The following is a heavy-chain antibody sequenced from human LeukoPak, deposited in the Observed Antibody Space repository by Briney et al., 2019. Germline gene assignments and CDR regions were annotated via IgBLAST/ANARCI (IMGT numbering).Heavy chain of an antibody. CDR2: ISSAGSYI. CDR3: ARGDPSGGPYGMDV. V-gene: IGHV3-21*01. J-gene: IGHJ6*02. Sequence: GGSLRLSCAASGFSLSTYNVCWVRQAPGKGLEWVSSISSAGSYIHYPDSVKGRFTTSRDNAKSSLYLQMNSLRDEDTAVYYCARGDPSGGPYGMDVWGQGTTVTVSS. CDR1: GFSLSTYN. D-gene: IGHD2-15*01.